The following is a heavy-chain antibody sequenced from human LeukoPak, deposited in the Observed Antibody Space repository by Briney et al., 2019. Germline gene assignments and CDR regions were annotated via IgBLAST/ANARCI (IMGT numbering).Heavy chain of an antibody. D-gene: IGHD1-26*01. V-gene: IGHV1-69*04. CDR1: GGTFSSYA. CDR2: IIPILGIA. J-gene: IGHJ4*02. Sequence: SVKVSCKASGGTFSSYAISWVRQAPGQGLEWMGRIIPILGIANYAQKFQGRVTITADKSTSTAYMELSSLRSEDTAVYYCARSYSGFGYALHDYWGQGTLVTVSS. CDR3: ARSYSGFGYALHDY.